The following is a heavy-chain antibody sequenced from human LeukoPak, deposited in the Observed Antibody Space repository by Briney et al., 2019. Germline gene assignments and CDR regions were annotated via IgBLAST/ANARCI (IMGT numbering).Heavy chain of an antibody. D-gene: IGHD6-13*01. V-gene: IGHV3-23*01. CDR1: GFTFSSYG. Sequence: GGSLRLSCAASGFTFSSYGMSWVRQAPGKGLEWVSAISGSGGSTYYADSVKGRFTISRDNSKNTLYLQMNSLRAEDTAVYYCAKEWYRLAAAGTSGFDIWGQGTMVTVSS. CDR2: ISGSGGST. J-gene: IGHJ3*02. CDR3: AKEWYRLAAAGTSGFDI.